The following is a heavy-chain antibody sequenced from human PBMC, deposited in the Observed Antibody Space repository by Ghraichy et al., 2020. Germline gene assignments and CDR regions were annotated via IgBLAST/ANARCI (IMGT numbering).Heavy chain of an antibody. D-gene: IGHD6-19*01. V-gene: IGHV4-59*01. J-gene: IGHJ4*02. Sequence: SETLSLTCTVSGGSISSYYWSWIRQPPGKGLEWIGYIYYSGSTNYNPSLKSRVTISVDTSKNQFSLKLSSVTAADTAVYYCAREATVAGPIDYWGQGTLVTVSS. CDR3: AREATVAGPIDY. CDR1: GGSISSYY. CDR2: IYYSGST.